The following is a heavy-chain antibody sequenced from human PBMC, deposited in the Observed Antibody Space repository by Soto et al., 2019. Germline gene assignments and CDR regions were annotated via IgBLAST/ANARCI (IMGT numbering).Heavy chain of an antibody. CDR2: INPNSGGT. Sequence: QVQLVQSGAEVKKPGASVKVSCKASGYTFTAYYIYWVRQAPGQGLEWMGWINPNSGGTNYAQKFQGRVTMTRDTSISAAYMELSRLRSDDTAVYYCAREGQYVRYFSPWGQGTLVTVSS. J-gene: IGHJ5*02. V-gene: IGHV1-2*02. CDR1: GYTFTAYY. D-gene: IGHD3-9*01. CDR3: AREGQYVRYFSP.